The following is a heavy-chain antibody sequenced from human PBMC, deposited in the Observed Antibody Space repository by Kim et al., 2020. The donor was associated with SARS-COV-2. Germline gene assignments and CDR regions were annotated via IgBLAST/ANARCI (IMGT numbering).Heavy chain of an antibody. D-gene: IGHD3-9*01. Sequence: GGSLRLSCAASGFTVSSNYMSWVRQAPGKGLEWVSVIYSGGSTYYADSVKGRFTISRDNSKNTLYLQMNSLRAEDTAVYYCARGPDYDILTGAYGMDVWGQGTTVTVSS. CDR1: GFTVSSNY. CDR2: IYSGGST. V-gene: IGHV3-53*01. CDR3: ARGPDYDILTGAYGMDV. J-gene: IGHJ6*02.